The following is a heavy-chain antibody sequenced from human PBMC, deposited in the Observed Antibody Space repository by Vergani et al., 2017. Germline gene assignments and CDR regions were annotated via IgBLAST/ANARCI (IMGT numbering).Heavy chain of an antibody. J-gene: IGHJ6*02. V-gene: IGHV3-48*01. Sequence: EVQLVESGGGLVQPGGSLRLSCAASGFTFSSYSMNWVRQAPGKGLEWVSYISSSSSTIYYADSVKGRFTISRDNAKNSLYLQMNSLRAEDTAVYYCARDAHGWHCSSTSCSNYYYYRMDVWGQGTTVTVSS. D-gene: IGHD2-2*01. CDR1: GFTFSSYS. CDR2: ISSSSSTI. CDR3: ARDAHGWHCSSTSCSNYYYYRMDV.